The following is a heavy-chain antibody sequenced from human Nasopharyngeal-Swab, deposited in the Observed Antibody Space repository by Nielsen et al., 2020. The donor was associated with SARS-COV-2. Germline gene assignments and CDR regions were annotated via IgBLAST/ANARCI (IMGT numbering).Heavy chain of an antibody. CDR3: AGRIAVASGHYRPFDY. J-gene: IGHJ4*02. V-gene: IGHV4-39*02. Sequence: WIRQPPGKGLEWIGSIYYSGSTYYNPSLSSRVTISVDTSKNHFSLKLSSVTAPDTAVYYCAGRIAVASGHYRPFDYWGQGTLVTVSS. D-gene: IGHD6-19*01. CDR2: IYYSGST.